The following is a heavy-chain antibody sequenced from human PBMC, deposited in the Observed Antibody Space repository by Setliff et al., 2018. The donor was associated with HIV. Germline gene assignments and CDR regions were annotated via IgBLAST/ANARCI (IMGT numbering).Heavy chain of an antibody. V-gene: IGHV3-74*01. Sequence: GGSLRLSCAASGFTFNSYWMKWVRQAPGKGLVWVSRISSDGSTTNYADAVKGGFTISRDKAKNTMELQMNSLRAEDTAVYYCARGSDTTGRPPELDPWGQGTLVTVSS. CDR2: ISSDGSTT. J-gene: IGHJ5*02. CDR3: ARGSDTTGRPPELDP. CDR1: GFTFNSYW. D-gene: IGHD1-1*01.